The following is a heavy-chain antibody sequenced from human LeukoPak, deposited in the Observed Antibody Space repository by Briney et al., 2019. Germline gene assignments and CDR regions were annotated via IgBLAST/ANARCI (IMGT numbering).Heavy chain of an antibody. D-gene: IGHD3-22*01. V-gene: IGHV3-21*01. J-gene: IGHJ3*02. CDR3: ARGLKDAFDI. CDR1: GFTFSSYS. CDR2: ISSSSSYI. Sequence: GGSLRLSCAASGFTFSSYSMNWVRQAPGKGLEWVSSISSSSSYIYYADSVKGRFTISRDNDKNSLYLQMNSLRAEDTAVYYCARGLKDAFDIWGQGTMVTVSS.